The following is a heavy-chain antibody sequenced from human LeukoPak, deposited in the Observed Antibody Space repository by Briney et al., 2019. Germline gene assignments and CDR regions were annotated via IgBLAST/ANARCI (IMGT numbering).Heavy chain of an antibody. J-gene: IGHJ4*02. CDR1: GGSISSGDYY. CDR3: ARGPLKPDY. V-gene: IGHV4-30-4*08. CDR2: INHSGST. Sequence: PSQTLSLTCTVSGGSISSGDYYWSWIRQPPGKGLEWIGEINHSGSTNYNPSLKSRVTISVDTSKNQFSLKLSSVTAADTAVYYCARGPLKPDYWGQGTLVTVSS.